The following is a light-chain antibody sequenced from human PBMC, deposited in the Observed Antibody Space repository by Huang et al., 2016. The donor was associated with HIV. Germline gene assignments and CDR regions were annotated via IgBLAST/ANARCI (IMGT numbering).Light chain of an antibody. Sequence: EIVLTQSPATLSLSPGDRATLSCRASQSVGVYLAWYQHKPGQSRRLLIFEASNRATGSPDRFSGSGSGTDFTITIDSLQPDDFAIYYCQQRTKWPPVLTFGGGTRVEIK. CDR2: EAS. V-gene: IGKV3-11*01. CDR3: QQRTKWPPVLT. CDR1: QSVGVY. J-gene: IGKJ4*01.